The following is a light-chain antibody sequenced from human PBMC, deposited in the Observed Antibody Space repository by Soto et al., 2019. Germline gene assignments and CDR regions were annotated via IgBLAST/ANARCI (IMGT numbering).Light chain of an antibody. J-gene: IGLJ2*01. V-gene: IGLV2-8*01. CDR2: EVS. Sequence: QSVLTQPPSASGSPGQSVTISCTGTSNDVGGYNYVSWYQQHPGKAPKLMIYEVSKRPSGVPDRFSGSKSGNTASLTVSGLQAEDEADYYCSSYAGSNNVLFGGGTQLTVL. CDR1: SNDVGGYNY. CDR3: SSYAGSNNVL.